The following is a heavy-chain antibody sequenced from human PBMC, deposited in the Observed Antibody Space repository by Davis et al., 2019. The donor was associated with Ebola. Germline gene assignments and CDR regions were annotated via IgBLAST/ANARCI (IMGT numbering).Heavy chain of an antibody. CDR2: ISWNSGSI. D-gene: IGHD6-19*01. CDR3: AREVALAGTECDY. CDR1: GFTFDDYA. J-gene: IGHJ4*01. Sequence: PGGSLRLSCAASGFTFDDYAMHWVRQAPGKGLEWVSGISWNSGSIGYADSVKGRFTISRDNAKNSLYLQMNSLRDDDTAVYYCAREVALAGTECDYWGQGTLVTVSS. V-gene: IGHV3-9*01.